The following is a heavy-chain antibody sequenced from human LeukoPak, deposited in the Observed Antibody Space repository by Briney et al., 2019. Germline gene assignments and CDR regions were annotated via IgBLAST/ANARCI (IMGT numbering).Heavy chain of an antibody. CDR1: GFTFSSYA. CDR2: ISGSGGST. Sequence: PGGSLRLSCAASGFTFSSYAMSWVRQAPGRGLEWVSAISGSGGSTYYADSVKGRFTISRDNSKNTLYLQMNSLRAEDTAVYYCARRFYESRSTWYFDLWGRGTLVTVSS. D-gene: IGHD2/OR15-2a*01. V-gene: IGHV3-23*01. CDR3: ARRFYESRSTWYFDL. J-gene: IGHJ2*01.